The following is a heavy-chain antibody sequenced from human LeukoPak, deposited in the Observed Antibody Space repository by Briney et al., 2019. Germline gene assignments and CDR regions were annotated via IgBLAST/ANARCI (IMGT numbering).Heavy chain of an antibody. J-gene: IGHJ4*02. CDR1: GGSFSGYY. CDR3: ARERKGYCIGGSCRFNPPGNFDY. V-gene: IGHV4-34*01. D-gene: IGHD2-15*01. Sequence: SEPLSLTCGVYGGSFSGYYWSWIRQPPGKGLEWIGEINHSGSTNYNPSLKIPDTTSLDTAKNQFSLKLSSVTAADTAVYYSARERKGYCIGGSCRFNPPGNFDYWGQGTLVTVSS. CDR2: INHSGST.